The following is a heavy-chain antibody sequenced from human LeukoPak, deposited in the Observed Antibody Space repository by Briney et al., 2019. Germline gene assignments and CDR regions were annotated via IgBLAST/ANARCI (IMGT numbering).Heavy chain of an antibody. CDR1: GFTFSSYS. J-gene: IGHJ3*02. CDR3: ARYNRSIRDAFDI. V-gene: IGHV3-21*01. CDR2: ISSSSSYI. Sequence: GGSLRLSCAASGFTFSSYSMNWVRQAPGKGLEWVSSISSSSSYIYYADSVKGRFTISRDNAKNSLYLQMNSLRAEDTVVYYCARYNRSIRDAFDIWGQGTMVTVSS. D-gene: IGHD1-14*01.